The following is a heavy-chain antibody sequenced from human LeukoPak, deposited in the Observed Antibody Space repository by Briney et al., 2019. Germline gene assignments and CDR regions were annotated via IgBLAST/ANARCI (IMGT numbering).Heavy chain of an antibody. Sequence: GGSLRLSCTASGFTFTTYSINWVRQTPGKGLEWVSSISPTSEYIYYADSVRGRFTISRDNARNSLYLEMNSLRAEDTAVYYCATFWSGFYEGYSSIDVWGKGTTVTVSS. V-gene: IGHV3-21*01. CDR3: ATFWSGFYEGYSSIDV. CDR1: GFTFTTYS. D-gene: IGHD3-3*01. CDR2: ISPTSEYI. J-gene: IGHJ6*03.